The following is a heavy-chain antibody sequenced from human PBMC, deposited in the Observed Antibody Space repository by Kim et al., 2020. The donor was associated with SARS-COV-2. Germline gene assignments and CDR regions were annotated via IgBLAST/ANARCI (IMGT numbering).Heavy chain of an antibody. CDR1: GFTFNDYA. CDR2: ISWNSGRI. D-gene: IGHD4-17*01. J-gene: IGHJ4*02. CDR3: TKDGGNYGDHGRETRFDY. Sequence: GGSLRLSCAASGFTFNDYAMHWVRQAPGKGLEWVSGISWNSGRIAYADSVKGRFTISRDNAKRSLYLQMDSLRDEDTALYYCTKDGGNYGDHGRETRFDYWGQGTLVTVSS. V-gene: IGHV3-9*01.